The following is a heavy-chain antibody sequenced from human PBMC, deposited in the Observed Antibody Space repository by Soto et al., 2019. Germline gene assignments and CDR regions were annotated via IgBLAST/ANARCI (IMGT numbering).Heavy chain of an antibody. CDR2: INHSGST. CDR1: GGSFSGYY. V-gene: IGHV4-34*01. CDR3: ARVGPWVPYYYDSSPYTFENWFDP. D-gene: IGHD3-22*01. J-gene: IGHJ5*02. Sequence: PSETLSLTCAVYGGSFSGYYWSWIRQPPGKGLEWIGEINHSGSTYYNPSLNSRVTLSIDMTNNHVSLILNSVTAADTAVYYCARVGPWVPYYYDSSPYTFENWFDPWGQGTLVTVPQ.